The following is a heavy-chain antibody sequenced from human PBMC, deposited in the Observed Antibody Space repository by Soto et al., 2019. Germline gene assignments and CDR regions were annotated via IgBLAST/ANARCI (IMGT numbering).Heavy chain of an antibody. CDR3: ARGFGWELLRAYYYYYGMDV. CDR1: GGSFSGYY. Sequence: NPSETLSLTCAVYGGSFSGYYWSWIRQPPGKGLEWIGEINHSGSTNYNPSLKSRVTISVDTSKNQFSLKLSSVTAADTAVYYCARGFGWELLRAYYYYYGMDVWGQGTTVTVSS. V-gene: IGHV4-34*01. J-gene: IGHJ6*02. CDR2: INHSGST. D-gene: IGHD1-26*01.